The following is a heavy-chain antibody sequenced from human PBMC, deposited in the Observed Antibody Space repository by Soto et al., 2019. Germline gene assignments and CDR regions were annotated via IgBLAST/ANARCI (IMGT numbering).Heavy chain of an antibody. CDR2: ISYSGSS. V-gene: IGHV4-31*03. CDR1: GGSNIRDGYY. J-gene: IGHJ4*02. Sequence: TSETLSLTCTVSGGSNIRDGYYWSWIRQHPGNGLEWIAYISYSGSSYSNPSLKSRVTISADTSKNQFSLRLTSVTAADTAVYFCARATPAGSADFWGQGTLVTVSS. CDR3: ARATPAGSADF. D-gene: IGHD2-2*01.